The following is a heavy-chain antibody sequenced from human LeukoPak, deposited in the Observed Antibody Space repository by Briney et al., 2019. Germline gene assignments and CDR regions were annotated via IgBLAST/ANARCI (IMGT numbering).Heavy chain of an antibody. D-gene: IGHD3-22*01. CDR1: GFTFSSYG. CDR3: AKDMAERITMIVVVTPFDY. J-gene: IGHJ4*02. V-gene: IGHV3-30*18. CDR2: ISYDGSNK. Sequence: GGSLRLSCAASGFTFSSYGMHWVRQAPGKGLEWVAVISYDGSNKYYADSVKGRFTISRDNSKNTLYLQMNSLRAEDTAVYYCAKDMAERITMIVVVTPFDYWGQGTLVTVSS.